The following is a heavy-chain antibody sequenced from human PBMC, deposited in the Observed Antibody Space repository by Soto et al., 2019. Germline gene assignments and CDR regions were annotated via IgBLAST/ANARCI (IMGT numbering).Heavy chain of an antibody. V-gene: IGHV3-30-3*01. CDR1: GFTFSSHA. CDR3: ARDLSEHPEACPDLLLLHGMDV. J-gene: IGHJ6*02. CDR2: ISCDGGND. Sequence: QVQLVESGGGVVQPGRSLRISCAASGFTFSSHAMHWVRQAPGKGLEWVAVISCDGGNDHFADSVKGRFTISRDNSKNTLYLQMNSLRAEDTGLYYCARDLSEHPEACPDLLLLHGMDVWGQGTTVTVSS. D-gene: IGHD3-22*01.